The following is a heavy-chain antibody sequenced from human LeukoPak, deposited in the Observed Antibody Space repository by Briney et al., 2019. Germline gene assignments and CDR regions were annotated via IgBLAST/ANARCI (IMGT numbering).Heavy chain of an antibody. CDR2: IYSGGRT. CDR3: ARGILGIAAAFDY. J-gene: IGHJ4*02. V-gene: IGHV3-53*01. D-gene: IGHD6-13*01. CDR1: GFTVSSNY. Sequence: GGSLRLSCAASGFTVSSNYMSWVRQAPGKGLDWVSVIYSGGRTYYADSVKGRFTISRDNSKNTLYLQMNSLRAEDTAVYYCARGILGIAAAFDYWGQGTLVTVSS.